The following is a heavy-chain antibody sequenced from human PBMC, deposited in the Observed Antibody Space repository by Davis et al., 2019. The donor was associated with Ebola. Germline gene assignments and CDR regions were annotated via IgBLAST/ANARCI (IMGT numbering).Heavy chain of an antibody. CDR1: GFTFSSYG. D-gene: IGHD4-17*01. V-gene: IGHV3-33*01. J-gene: IGHJ4*02. CDR3: ARDRDGDYVPSFDY. Sequence: SLKISCAASGFTFSSYGMHWVRQAPGKGLEWVAVIWYDGSNKYYADSVKGRFTISRDNSKNTLYLQMNSLRGEDTDVYYCARDRDGDYVPSFDYWGQGTLVTVSS. CDR2: IWYDGSNK.